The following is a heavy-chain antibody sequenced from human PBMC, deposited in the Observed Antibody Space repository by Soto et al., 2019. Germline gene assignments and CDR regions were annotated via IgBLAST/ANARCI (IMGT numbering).Heavy chain of an antibody. V-gene: IGHV4-30-4*01. D-gene: IGHD1-1*01. CDR2: IYYSGST. Sequence: PSETLSLTCTVSGGSISSGDYYWSWIRQPPGKGLEWIGYIYYSGSTYYNPSLKSRVTISVDTSKNQFSLKLSSVTAADTAVYHCARAIRVNDYYFDYWGQGTLVTVSS. J-gene: IGHJ4*02. CDR3: ARAIRVNDYYFDY. CDR1: GGSISSGDYY.